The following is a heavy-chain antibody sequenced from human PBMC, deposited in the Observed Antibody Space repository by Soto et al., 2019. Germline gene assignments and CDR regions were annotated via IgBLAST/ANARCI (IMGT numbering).Heavy chain of an antibody. CDR2: ISYDGSNK. D-gene: IGHD5-18*01. V-gene: IGHV3-30*14. CDR3: ARHGYNYGGGYFDY. Sequence: PGGSRRLSCAASGFTFSSYAMHWVRQAPGKGLEWVAVISYDGSNKYYADSVKGRFTISRDNSKNTLYLQMNSLRAEDTAVYYCARHGYNYGGGYFDYWGQGTLVTVSS. J-gene: IGHJ4*02. CDR1: GFTFSSYA.